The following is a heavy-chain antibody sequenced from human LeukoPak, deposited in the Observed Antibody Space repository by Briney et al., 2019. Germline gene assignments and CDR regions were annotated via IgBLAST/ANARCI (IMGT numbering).Heavy chain of an antibody. D-gene: IGHD3/OR15-3a*01. J-gene: IGHJ5*02. CDR3: TTLGSRGDDDFSDP. CDR2: IKSKTDGGTA. V-gene: IGHV3-15*01. Sequence: GGSLRLSCAASGFTFSNAWMSWVRQAPGKGLEGVGRIKSKTDGGTADNAAPVKGRFTISRDDSKNMLYLEMNSLKSEDTALYYCTTLGSRGDDDFSDPRGQGTLVSVSS. CDR1: GFTFSNAW.